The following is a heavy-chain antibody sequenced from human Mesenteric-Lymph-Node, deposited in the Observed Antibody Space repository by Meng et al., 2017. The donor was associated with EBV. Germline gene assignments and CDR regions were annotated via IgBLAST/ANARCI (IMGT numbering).Heavy chain of an antibody. Sequence: QVPLVQAGAEVKKPGSSVKVSWKASGGTFNSYVISWVRQAPGQGLEWVGWMNPESNHADYAQKFQGRLTMTRNTSTNTAYMELSSLRSEDTAVYYCARRGRWFYGSDYWGQGTLVTVSS. CDR2: MNPESNHA. V-gene: IGHV1-8*02. CDR3: ARRGRWFYGSDY. J-gene: IGHJ4*02. D-gene: IGHD3-10*01. CDR1: GGTFNSYV.